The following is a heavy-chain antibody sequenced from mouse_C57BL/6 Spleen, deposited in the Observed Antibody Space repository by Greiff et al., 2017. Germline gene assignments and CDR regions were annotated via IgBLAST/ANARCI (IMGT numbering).Heavy chain of an antibody. V-gene: IGHV2-9*01. CDR1: GFSLTSYG. CDR2: IWGGGST. D-gene: IGHD1-1*01. J-gene: IGHJ1*03. Sequence: VQGVESGPGLVAPSQSLSITCTVSGFSLTSYGVAWVRQPPGKGLEWLGGIWGGGSTNNNSPLMSRLCISKDNTKSQVFLKMNSLQTADTAMYYCAKHGDYGSSYGYLDVWGTGTTVTVSS. CDR3: AKHGDYGSSYGYLDV.